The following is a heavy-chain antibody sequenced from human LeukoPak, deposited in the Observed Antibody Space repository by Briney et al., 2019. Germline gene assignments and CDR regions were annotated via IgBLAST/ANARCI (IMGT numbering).Heavy chain of an antibody. CDR3: ARYTNPYSSSWSLDY. D-gene: IGHD6-13*01. V-gene: IGHV5-51*01. Sequence: GESLKISCKGSGYSFTSYWIGGVRQMPGKGLEGMGIIYPGDSDTRYSPSFQGQVTISADKSISTAYLQWSSLKASDTAMYYCARYTNPYSSSWSLDYWGQGTLVTVSS. CDR2: IYPGDSDT. J-gene: IGHJ4*02. CDR1: GYSFTSYW.